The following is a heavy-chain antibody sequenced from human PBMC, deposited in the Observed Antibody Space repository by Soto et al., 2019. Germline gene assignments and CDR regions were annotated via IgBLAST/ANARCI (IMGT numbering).Heavy chain of an antibody. Sequence: QITLKESGPTLVKPTQTLTLTCTFSGFSLSTTSVGVGWIRQPPGKALEWLALIYWDDDKRYSTSLKNRLTITKDTSKNQVFLTMTNVDPADTGTYFCAHMSIVGGVYFDYCGQGTLVTVSS. CDR2: IYWDDDK. CDR1: GFSLSTTSVG. V-gene: IGHV2-5*02. D-gene: IGHD2-8*02. J-gene: IGHJ4*02. CDR3: AHMSIVGGVYFDY.